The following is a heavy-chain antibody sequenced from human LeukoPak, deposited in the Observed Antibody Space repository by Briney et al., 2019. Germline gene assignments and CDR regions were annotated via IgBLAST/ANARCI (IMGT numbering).Heavy chain of an antibody. Sequence: PGGSPRLSCAASGFTFNNYAMNWVRQAPGKGLEWVSHISPSGDSTYYADSVKGRFTISRDSSKNTLSLQMNSLRAEDTAVYYCAKIPKGGYFDSWGQGTLVTVSS. CDR1: GFTFNNYA. V-gene: IGHV3-23*01. CDR2: ISPSGDST. CDR3: AKIPKGGYFDS. D-gene: IGHD2-2*01. J-gene: IGHJ4*02.